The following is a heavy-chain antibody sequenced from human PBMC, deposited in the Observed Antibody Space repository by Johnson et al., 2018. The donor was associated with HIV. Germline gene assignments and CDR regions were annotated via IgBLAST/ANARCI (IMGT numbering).Heavy chain of an antibody. CDR2: IYGYGGDT. Sequence: VQLVESGGGLVQPGGSLRLSCAGSGYIFRNYWMHWVRQAPGQGLVWVGRIYGYGGDTAYADSVKGRFTISRDNAKKTLYLQMNRLRAEDTAVYYCARKQWLEIPSDAFDVWGQGTMVTVSS. D-gene: IGHD6-19*01. V-gene: IGHV3-74*03. CDR1: GYIFRNYW. J-gene: IGHJ3*01. CDR3: ARKQWLEIPSDAFDV.